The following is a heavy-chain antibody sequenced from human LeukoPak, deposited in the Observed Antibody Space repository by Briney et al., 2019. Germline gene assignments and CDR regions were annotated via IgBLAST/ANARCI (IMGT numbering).Heavy chain of an antibody. CDR1: GFTFSTYW. J-gene: IGHJ4*02. CDR2: INQYGTEK. Sequence: GGSLRLSCAASGFTFSTYWMSWVRQAPGKGLEWVAKINQYGTEKYYVDSVKGRFTISRDNAKNSLYLQMNSLRAEDTAVYYCAREVREVPHWGQGTLVTVSS. CDR3: AREVREVPH. D-gene: IGHD2-2*01. V-gene: IGHV3-7*04.